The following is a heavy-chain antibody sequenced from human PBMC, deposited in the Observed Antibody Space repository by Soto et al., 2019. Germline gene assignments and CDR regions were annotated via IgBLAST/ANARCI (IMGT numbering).Heavy chain of an antibody. CDR3: AGDPDSHYNDSHASSYP. J-gene: IGHJ5*02. V-gene: IGHV1-69*08. Sequence: QVQLVQSGAEVKQPGSSVKVSCKASGGTFSTYTITWVRQAPGQGLEWMGRIIPIMGIINYAQKFQGRVTISADKFTGTAYMELTGLRSDDTAVYYCAGDPDSHYNDSHASSYPWGQGTLVTVSS. CDR1: GGTFSTYT. D-gene: IGHD4-4*01. CDR2: IIPIMGII.